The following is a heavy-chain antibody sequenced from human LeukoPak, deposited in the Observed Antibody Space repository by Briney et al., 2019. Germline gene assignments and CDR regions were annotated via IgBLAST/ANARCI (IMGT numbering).Heavy chain of an antibody. CDR3: AKGFYCSSSTCLDY. J-gene: IGHJ4*02. CDR2: ISGSGGTT. V-gene: IGHV3-23*01. D-gene: IGHD2-2*01. CDR1: GFTFSSYG. Sequence: GGTLRLSCAASGFTFSSYGMSWVRQAPGKGLEWVSAISGSGGTTYYADSVKGRFTISRDNSKNTLYLQMNSLRAEDTAVYYCAKGFYCSSSTCLDYWGQGTLVTVSS.